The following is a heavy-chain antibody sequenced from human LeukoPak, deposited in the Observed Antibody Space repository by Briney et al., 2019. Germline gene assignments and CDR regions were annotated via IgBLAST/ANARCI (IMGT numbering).Heavy chain of an antibody. V-gene: IGHV3-23*01. D-gene: IGHD5-18*01. CDR1: GFTFSNYA. CDR2: ISDSGGVT. Sequence: PPGGSLRLSCAASGFTFSNYATTWVRQAPGKGLEWVSTISDSGGVTYYANSVKGRFTISRDNSRNTLFLQMNSLRAEDTAVYYCAKGGGWIQLWLLIDYWGQGTLVTVSS. CDR3: AKGGGWIQLWLLIDY. J-gene: IGHJ4*02.